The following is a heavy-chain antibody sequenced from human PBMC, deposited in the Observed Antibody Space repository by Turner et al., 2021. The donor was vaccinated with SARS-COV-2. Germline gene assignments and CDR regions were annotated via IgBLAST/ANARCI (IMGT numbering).Heavy chain of an antibody. Sequence: QLQLQESGPGLVKPSETLSLTCTVSGGSISSSSYYWGWIRQPPGKGPEWIGSIYYSGSTYYNPSLKSRVTISVDTSKNQFSLKLSSVTAADTAVYYCARHSTVTENYSNGMDVWGQGTTVTVS. J-gene: IGHJ6*02. CDR1: GGSISSSSYY. CDR2: IYYSGST. V-gene: IGHV4-39*01. D-gene: IGHD4-17*01. CDR3: ARHSTVTENYSNGMDV.